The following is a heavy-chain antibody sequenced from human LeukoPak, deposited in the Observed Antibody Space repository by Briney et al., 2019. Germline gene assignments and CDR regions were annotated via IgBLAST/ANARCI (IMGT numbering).Heavy chain of an antibody. CDR2: ISSSGSTI. CDR1: GFTFSSYE. CDR3: AKDRTALGAVAGGLDY. J-gene: IGHJ4*02. V-gene: IGHV3-48*03. Sequence: GGSLRLSCAASGFTFSSYEMHWVRQAPGKGLEWVSYISSSGSTIYYADSVKGRFTISRDNSKNTLYLQMNSLRAEDTAVYYCAKDRTALGAVAGGLDYWGQGTLVTVSS. D-gene: IGHD6-19*01.